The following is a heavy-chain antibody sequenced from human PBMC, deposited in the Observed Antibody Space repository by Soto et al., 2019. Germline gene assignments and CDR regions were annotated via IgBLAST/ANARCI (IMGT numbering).Heavy chain of an antibody. CDR1: GFTFSSYA. D-gene: IGHD3-9*01. CDR2: ISGSGGST. CDR3: AKDRLFTYYDILTGYYGFDI. Sequence: GALRLSCPASGFTFSSYAMSWVRQAPGKGLEWVSGISGSGGSTDYADSVKGRFTISRDNSKKTLYLQMNSLRAEDTAVYYCAKDRLFTYYDILTGYYGFDIWGQGTMVTVSS. J-gene: IGHJ3*02. V-gene: IGHV3-23*01.